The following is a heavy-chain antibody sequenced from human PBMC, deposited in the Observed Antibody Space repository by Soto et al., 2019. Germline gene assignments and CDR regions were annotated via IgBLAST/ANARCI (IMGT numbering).Heavy chain of an antibody. CDR3: AKLAGVVVKRNWFDP. CDR1: GFTFSSYS. V-gene: IGHV3-21*04. J-gene: IGHJ5*02. Sequence: KPGGSLRLSCAASGFTFSSYSMNWVRQAPGKGLEWVSSISSSSSYIYYADSVKGRFTISRDNSKNTLYLQMNSLRAEDTAVYYCAKLAGVVVKRNWFDPWGQGTLVTVS. D-gene: IGHD3-22*01. CDR2: ISSSSSYI.